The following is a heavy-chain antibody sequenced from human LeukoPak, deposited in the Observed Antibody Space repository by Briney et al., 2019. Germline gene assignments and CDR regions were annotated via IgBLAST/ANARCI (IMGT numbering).Heavy chain of an antibody. CDR3: ARAPKTVVVTAPAYFDY. J-gene: IGHJ4*02. CDR2: IYYSGST. V-gene: IGHV4-31*03. CDR1: GGSISSGGYY. D-gene: IGHD2-21*02. Sequence: PSQTLSLTCTVSGGSISSGGYYWSWTRQHPGKGLEWIGYIYYSGSTYYNPSLKSRVTISVDTSKNQFSLRLSSVTAADTAVYYCARAPKTVVVTAPAYFDYWGQGTLVTVSS.